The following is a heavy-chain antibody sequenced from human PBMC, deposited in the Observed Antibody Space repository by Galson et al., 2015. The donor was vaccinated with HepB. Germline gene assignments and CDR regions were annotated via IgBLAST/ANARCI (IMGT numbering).Heavy chain of an antibody. CDR3: ARDRSGDSSGYYYYYGMDV. Sequence: SLRLSCAASGFTFSSYGMHWVRQAPGKGLEWVAVIWYDGSNKYYADSVKGRFTISRDNSKNTLYLQMNSLRAEDTAVYYCARDRSGDSSGYYYYYGMDVWGQGTTVTVSS. J-gene: IGHJ6*02. D-gene: IGHD3-22*01. CDR1: GFTFSSYG. CDR2: IWYDGSNK. V-gene: IGHV3-33*08.